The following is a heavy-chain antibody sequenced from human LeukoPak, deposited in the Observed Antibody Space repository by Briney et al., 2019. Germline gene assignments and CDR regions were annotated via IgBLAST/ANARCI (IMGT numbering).Heavy chain of an antibody. J-gene: IGHJ4*02. Sequence: SETLSLTCAVYGGSFSGYYWSWIRQPPGKGLEWIGYIYHSGSTYYNPSLKSRVTISVDRSKNQSSLKLSSVTAADTAVYYCARDKTTGFDYWGQGALVTVSS. V-gene: IGHV4-34*01. D-gene: IGHD1-14*01. CDR2: IYHSGST. CDR3: ARDKTTGFDY. CDR1: GGSFSGYY.